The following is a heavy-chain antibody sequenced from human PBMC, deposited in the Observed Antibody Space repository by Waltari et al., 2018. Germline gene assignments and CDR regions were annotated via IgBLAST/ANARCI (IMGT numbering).Heavy chain of an antibody. V-gene: IGHV3-53*01. J-gene: IGHJ4*02. CDR2: IYAGGGT. CDR1: GFRVRSNY. D-gene: IGHD5-12*01. Sequence: EVQLVESGGGLIQPGGSLRLACAASGFRVRSNYNCWVRQAPGKGLEWVSVIYAGGGTYYADSVKGRFTISRDISKNTLYLQMNSLRAEDTAVYCCARAGLGSPLEWQRLFDSWGQGTLVIVSS. CDR3: ARAGLGSPLEWQRLFDS.